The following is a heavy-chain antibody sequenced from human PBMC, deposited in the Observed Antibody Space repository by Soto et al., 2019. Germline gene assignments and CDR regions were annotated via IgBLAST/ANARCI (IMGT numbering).Heavy chain of an antibody. D-gene: IGHD3-22*01. Sequence: GGSLRLSCAASGFTFSTYGMNWVRQAPGKGLEWVSGISGSGGSTYYGDPVKGRFTISRDNSKNPLHLQMNSLRAEDTAVYYCAKSYYDSSGPGHWGQGTLVTVSS. CDR3: AKSYYDSSGPGH. CDR1: GFTFSTYG. CDR2: ISGSGGST. V-gene: IGHV3-23*01. J-gene: IGHJ4*02.